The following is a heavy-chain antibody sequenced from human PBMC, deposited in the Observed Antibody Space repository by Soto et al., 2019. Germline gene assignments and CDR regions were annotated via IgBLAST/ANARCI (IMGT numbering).Heavy chain of an antibody. CDR1: GGAISSRTDY. V-gene: IGHV4-39*01. Sequence: SETLSLTCTVSGGAISSRTDYWGWIRQLPGKGLEWIGSVSYSGSSYFNPSLKSRVTISIDTSRNQFSLKLSSVSAADTAVYYCAKTRFWSGDRVVDYWGLGTLATVYS. CDR2: VSYSGSS. D-gene: IGHD3-3*01. J-gene: IGHJ4*02. CDR3: AKTRFWSGDRVVDY.